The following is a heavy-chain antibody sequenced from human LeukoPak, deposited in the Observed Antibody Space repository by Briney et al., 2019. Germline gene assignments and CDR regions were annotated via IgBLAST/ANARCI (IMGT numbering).Heavy chain of an antibody. V-gene: IGHV4-34*01. J-gene: IGHJ4*02. Sequence: SETLSLTCAVYGGSFSGYYWSWIRRPPGKGLEWIGEINHSGSINYNPSLKSRVTISVDTSKNQFSLKLSSVTAADTAVYYCARAPMYYYGSGRFVDSWGQGTLVTVSS. CDR3: ARAPMYYYGSGRFVDS. CDR2: INHSGSI. CDR1: GGSFSGYY. D-gene: IGHD3-10*01.